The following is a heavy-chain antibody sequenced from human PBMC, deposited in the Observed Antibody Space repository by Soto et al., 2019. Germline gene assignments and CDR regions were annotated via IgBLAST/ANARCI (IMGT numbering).Heavy chain of an antibody. CDR1: GFSFSNAW. CDR3: TTITQLGLFDY. V-gene: IGHV3-15*01. J-gene: IGHJ4*02. D-gene: IGHD6-6*01. Sequence: RGSLRLSCAASGFSFSNAWMSWVRQAPGKGLEWVGRIKSKTDGGTTDYAAPVKGRFSISRDDSKTTLYLQMNSLKTEDTAVYYCTTITQLGLFDYWGQGTLVTVSS. CDR2: IKSKTDGGTT.